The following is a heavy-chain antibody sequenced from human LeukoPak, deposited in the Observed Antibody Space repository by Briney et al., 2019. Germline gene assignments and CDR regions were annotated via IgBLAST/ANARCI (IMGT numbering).Heavy chain of an antibody. CDR1: GGSISRTSYY. Sequence: SETLSLTCTVSGGSISRTSYYWDWIRQPPGKGLGWIGNVFDSGSTHYNPSLKSRVTISVDTSKNQFSLGLSSVTAADTAVYYCARHTRPGHSGYENAFDIWGQGTMVTVSS. CDR2: VFDSGST. J-gene: IGHJ3*02. CDR3: ARHTRPGHSGYENAFDI. D-gene: IGHD5-12*01. V-gene: IGHV4-39*01.